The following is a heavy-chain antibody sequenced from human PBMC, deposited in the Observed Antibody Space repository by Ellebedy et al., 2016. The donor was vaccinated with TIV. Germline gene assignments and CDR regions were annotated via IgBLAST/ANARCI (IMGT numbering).Heavy chain of an antibody. V-gene: IGHV3-66*01. J-gene: IGHJ5*02. CDR3: ARDPGGGGDFGDNWFDP. CDR1: GIIVSDYF. CDR2: LYPDAKT. Sequence: GESLKISCEASGIIVSDYFMNWVRQAPGKGLEWVSVLYPDAKTNYTDSVNGRFIVSRDSSKNTLYLQMQSLTAEDTAVYYCARDPGGGGDFGDNWFDPWGQGTLVTVSS. D-gene: IGHD2-21*01.